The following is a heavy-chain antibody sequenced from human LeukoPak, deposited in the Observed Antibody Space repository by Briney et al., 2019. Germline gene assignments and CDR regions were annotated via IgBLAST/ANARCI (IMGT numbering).Heavy chain of an antibody. J-gene: IGHJ4*02. CDR2: IKQDGSEK. Sequence: PGGSLRLSCAASGFTFSSYWMSWVRQAPGKGLEWVANIKQDGSEKYYADSVKGRFTISRDNSKNTLYLQMNSLRAEDTAVYYCAKEMETVSFDYWGQGTLVTVSS. CDR1: GFTFSSYW. D-gene: IGHD4-17*01. V-gene: IGHV3-7*01. CDR3: AKEMETVSFDY.